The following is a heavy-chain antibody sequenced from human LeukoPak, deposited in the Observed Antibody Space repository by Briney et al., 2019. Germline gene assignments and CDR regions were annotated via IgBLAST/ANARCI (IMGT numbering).Heavy chain of an antibody. J-gene: IGHJ4*02. Sequence: ASVKVSCKASGYTFTGYYMHWVRQAPGQGLEWMGWINPNSGGTNYAQKFQGRVTMTRDTSISTAYMGLGRLRSDDTAVYYCARALKGYCSSTSCLRGLDYWGQGTLVTVSS. CDR3: ARALKGYCSSTSCLRGLDY. CDR1: GYTFTGYY. CDR2: INPNSGGT. D-gene: IGHD2-2*01. V-gene: IGHV1-2*02.